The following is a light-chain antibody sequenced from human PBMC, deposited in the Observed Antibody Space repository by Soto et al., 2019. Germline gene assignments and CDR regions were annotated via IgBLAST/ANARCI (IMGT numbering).Light chain of an antibody. Sequence: QSALTQPRSVSGSPGQSATISCTGTANDVGGHNYVSWYQQHPGEAPKLLIYDVTERPSGVPDRFSGSKSGNTASLTISGLQTEDEADYYCQSYDSTLSARYVFGTGTKLTVL. J-gene: IGLJ1*01. CDR2: DVT. V-gene: IGLV2-11*01. CDR1: ANDVGGHNY. CDR3: QSYDSTLSARYV.